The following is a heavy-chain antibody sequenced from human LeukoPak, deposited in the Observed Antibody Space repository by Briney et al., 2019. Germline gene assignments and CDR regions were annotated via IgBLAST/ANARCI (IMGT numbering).Heavy chain of an antibody. CDR1: GYTLTNYW. CDR2: TYPSDSNT. D-gene: IGHD2-2*01. V-gene: IGHV5-51*01. CDR3: ARLRWGSTSCYDY. J-gene: IGHJ4*02. Sequence: GESLKISCKGSGYTLTNYWIGWVRQMPGKGLEWMGITYPSDSNTRYSPSFQGQVTISADKSISTAYLQWSSLKASDTAMYYCARLRWGSTSCYDYWGQGTLVTVSS.